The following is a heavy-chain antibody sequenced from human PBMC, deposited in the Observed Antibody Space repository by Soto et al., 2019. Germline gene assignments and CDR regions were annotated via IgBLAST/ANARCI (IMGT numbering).Heavy chain of an antibody. CDR2: IKSKTDGGTT. J-gene: IGHJ4*02. V-gene: IGHV3-15*01. CDR3: TTEAYSSGWYYFDY. CDR1: GFTFSNAW. Sequence: GGSLRLSCAASGFTFSNAWMSWVRQAPGKGLEWVGRIKSKTDGGTTDYAAPVKGRFTISRDDSKNTLYLQMNSLKTEDTAVYYCTTEAYSSGWYYFDYWGQGTLVTVSS. D-gene: IGHD6-19*01.